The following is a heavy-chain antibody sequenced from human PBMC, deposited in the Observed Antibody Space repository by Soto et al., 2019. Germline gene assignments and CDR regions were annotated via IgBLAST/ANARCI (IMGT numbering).Heavy chain of an antibody. CDR1: GFTFSSYD. D-gene: IGHD3-10*01. CDR2: ISASGGST. Sequence: LRLSCAAPGFTFSSYDMSLVRQAPGKGLEWVSGISASGGSTYYADSVKGRFTISRDNSKNTVYLQMNSLRAEDTAVYYCAKSPSLDWFDPWGQGALVTVSS. CDR3: AKSPSLDWFDP. V-gene: IGHV3-23*01. J-gene: IGHJ5*02.